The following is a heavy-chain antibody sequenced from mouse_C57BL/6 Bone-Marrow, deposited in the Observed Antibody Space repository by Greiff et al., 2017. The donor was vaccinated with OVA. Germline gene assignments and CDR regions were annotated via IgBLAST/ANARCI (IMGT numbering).Heavy chain of an antibody. V-gene: IGHV7-1*01. CDR2: SRNKANDYTT. CDR3: ARDGGMDY. Sequence: EVQGVESGGGLVQSGRSLRLSCATSGFTFSDFYMEWVRQAPGKGLEWIAASRNKANDYTTEYSASVKGRFIVSRDTSQSILYRQMNALRAEDTAIYYCARDGGMDYWGQGTSVTVSS. J-gene: IGHJ4*01. CDR1: GFTFSDFY.